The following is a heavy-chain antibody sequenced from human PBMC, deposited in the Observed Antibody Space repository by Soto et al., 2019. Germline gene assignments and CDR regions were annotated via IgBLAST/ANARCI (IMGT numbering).Heavy chain of an antibody. J-gene: IGHJ6*03. Sequence: GGALRLSCAASGFTFDDYAMHWVRQVPGKGLEWVSGISWNGRSKAYAGSVEGRFTISRDSASNSLYLQMDSLRAEDTALYYCAKDGVSLAYFYYMDVWGKGTTVTVSS. D-gene: IGHD2-21*01. CDR3: AKDGVSLAYFYYMDV. V-gene: IGHV3-9*01. CDR1: GFTFDDYA. CDR2: ISWNGRSK.